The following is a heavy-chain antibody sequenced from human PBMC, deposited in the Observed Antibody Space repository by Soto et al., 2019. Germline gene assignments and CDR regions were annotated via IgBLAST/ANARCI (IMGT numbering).Heavy chain of an antibody. CDR2: IKQDGSEK. CDR1: GFTFSSYW. J-gene: IGHJ6*02. CDR3: ARDLCWYSNYGCDYYYGMDV. V-gene: IGHV3-7*03. Sequence: GVSLRLSCAASGFTFSSYWMSWVRQAPGKGLEWVANIKQDGSEKYYVDSVKGRFTISRDNAKNSLYLQMNSLRAEDTDVYYCARDLCWYSNYGCDYYYGMDVWGQGTTVTVSS. D-gene: IGHD4-4*01.